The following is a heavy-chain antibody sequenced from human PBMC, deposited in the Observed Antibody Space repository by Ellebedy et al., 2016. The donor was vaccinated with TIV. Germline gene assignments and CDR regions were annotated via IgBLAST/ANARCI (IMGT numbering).Heavy chain of an antibody. D-gene: IGHD3-3*01. V-gene: IGHV4-59*08. CDR1: GGSITSYY. Sequence: MPSETLSLTCTVSGGSITSYYWSWIRQSPGMGLEWIGYVFYTGSTNYNPSLRSRVTLSVDLSKNQFSLKLTSVTAADTAVYYCASTQYIGFWVYWGQGTLVTVSS. J-gene: IGHJ4*02. CDR3: ASTQYIGFWVY. CDR2: VFYTGST.